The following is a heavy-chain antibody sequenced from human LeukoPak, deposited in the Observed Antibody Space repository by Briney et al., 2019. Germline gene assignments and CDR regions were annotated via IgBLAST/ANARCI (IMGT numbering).Heavy chain of an antibody. J-gene: IGHJ6*04. D-gene: IGHD2-2*01. CDR1: GFTFSSYW. Sequence: GGSLRLSCAASGFTFSSYWMHWVRQAPGKGLVWVSRINSDGSSTSYADSVKGRFTISRDNAKNTLYLQMNSLRAEDTAVYYCASGLIVVVPAAPTYYYYYGMDVWGKGTTVTVSS. V-gene: IGHV3-74*01. CDR3: ASGLIVVVPAAPTYYYYYGMDV. CDR2: INSDGSST.